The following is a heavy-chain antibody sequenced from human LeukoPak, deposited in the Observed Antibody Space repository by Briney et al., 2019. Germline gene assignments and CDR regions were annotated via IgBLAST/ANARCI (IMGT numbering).Heavy chain of an antibody. J-gene: IGHJ6*03. D-gene: IGHD6-19*01. V-gene: IGHV4-34*01. CDR2: INHSGST. CDR1: GGSFSGYY. CDR3: ARQPSGWYTGYYYYMDV. Sequence: SQTLSLTCAVYGGSFSGYYWSWIRQPPGKGLEWIGEINHSGSTNYNPSLKSRVTISVDTSKNQFSLKLSSVTAADTAVYYCARQPSGWYTGYYYYMDVWGKGTTVTISS.